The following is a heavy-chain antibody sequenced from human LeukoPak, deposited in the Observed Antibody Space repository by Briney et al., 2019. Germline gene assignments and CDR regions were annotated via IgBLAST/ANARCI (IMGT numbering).Heavy chain of an antibody. V-gene: IGHV1-2*02. CDR3: AELGITMIGGV. D-gene: IGHD3-10*02. CDR2: INPNSGGT. J-gene: IGHJ6*04. CDR1: GYTFTDYY. Sequence: ASVKVSCKASGYTFTDYYMHWVRQAPGQGLEWMGWINPNSGGTNYAQKFQGRVAMTRDTSISTAYMELRSLRSDDTAVYYCAELGITMIGGVWGKGTTVTISS.